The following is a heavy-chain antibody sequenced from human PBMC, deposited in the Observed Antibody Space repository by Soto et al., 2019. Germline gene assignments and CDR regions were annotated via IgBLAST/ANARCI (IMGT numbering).Heavy chain of an antibody. J-gene: IGHJ4*01. CDR2: INSDGSST. CDR3: ARDYLGLDY. V-gene: IGHV3-74*01. D-gene: IGHD7-27*01. CDR1: GLTFSGNW. Sequence: GGSLGPSLAAPGLTFSGNWLPLVRQVLVRVLVWVSRINSDGSSTSYADSVKGRFTISRDNAKNTLYLQMNSLRAEVTAVYYCARDYLGLDYWGRGAL.